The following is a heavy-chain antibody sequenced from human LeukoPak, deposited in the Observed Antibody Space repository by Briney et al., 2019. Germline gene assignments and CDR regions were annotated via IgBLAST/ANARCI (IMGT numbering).Heavy chain of an antibody. CDR2: IYYSGST. V-gene: IGHV4-39*07. CDR3: ARGGSYSNYVDY. Sequence: SETLSLTCTVSGGSISSSSYYWGWIRQPPGKGLEWIGSIYYSGSTYYNPSLKSRVTISVDTSKNQFSLKLSSVTAADTAVYYCARGGSYSNYVDYWGQGTLVTVSS. J-gene: IGHJ4*02. CDR1: GGSISSSSYY. D-gene: IGHD1-26*01.